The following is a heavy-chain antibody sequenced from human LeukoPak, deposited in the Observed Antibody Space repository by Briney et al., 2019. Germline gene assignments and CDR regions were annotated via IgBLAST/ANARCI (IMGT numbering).Heavy chain of an antibody. J-gene: IGHJ3*02. Sequence: ASVTVSCKASGYTFTGYYMHWVRQAPGQGLEWMGWINPNSGGTNYAQKFQGRVTMTRDTSISTAYMELSRLRSDDTAVYYCARDLAPYSSSWYDAWCAFDIWGQGTMVTVSS. CDR3: ARDLAPYSSSWYDAWCAFDI. CDR2: INPNSGGT. V-gene: IGHV1-2*02. D-gene: IGHD6-13*01. CDR1: GYTFTGYY.